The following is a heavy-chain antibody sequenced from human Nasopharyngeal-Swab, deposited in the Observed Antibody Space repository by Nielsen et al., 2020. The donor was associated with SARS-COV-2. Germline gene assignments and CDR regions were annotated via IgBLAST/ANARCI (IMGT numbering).Heavy chain of an antibody. D-gene: IGHD5-12*01. Sequence: GESLKISCAASGFTFSSYGMHWVRQAPGKGLEWVAVISYDGSNKYYADSVKGRFTISRDNSKNTLYLQMNSLRAEDTAVYYCARDGGVATIGGSSIYYGMDVWGQGTTVTVSS. CDR1: GFTFSSYG. CDR2: ISYDGSNK. CDR3: ARDGGVATIGGSSIYYGMDV. J-gene: IGHJ6*02. V-gene: IGHV3-30*03.